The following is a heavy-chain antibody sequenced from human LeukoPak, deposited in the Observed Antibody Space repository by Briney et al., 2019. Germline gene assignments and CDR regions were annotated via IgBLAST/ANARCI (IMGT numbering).Heavy chain of an antibody. CDR2: IKQDGSEE. J-gene: IGHJ4*02. CDR1: GFTFTTYW. Sequence: GGSLRLSCAASGFTFTTYWKMWVRQAPGKGLEWVAKIKQDGSEEYYVDSVRGRFTISRDNAKNSVYLQMNSLRAEDTAVYYCATRNNGCPYHWGQGTLVTVSS. V-gene: IGHV3-7*01. D-gene: IGHD5-24*01. CDR3: ATRNNGCPYH.